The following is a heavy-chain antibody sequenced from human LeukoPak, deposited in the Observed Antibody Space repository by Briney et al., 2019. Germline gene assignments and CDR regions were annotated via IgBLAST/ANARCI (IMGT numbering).Heavy chain of an antibody. J-gene: IGHJ4*02. CDR3: AKVGDYYGSGKYSNFDY. CDR1: GFTFSSYA. V-gene: IGHV3-23*01. D-gene: IGHD3-10*01. CDR2: ISGSGSTT. Sequence: GGSLRLSCAASGFTFSSYAMTWVRQAPGKGLEWVSAISGSGSTTYYADSVKGRFTISRDNSKNTLYLQMSSLRAEDTAVYYCAKVGDYYGSGKYSNFDYWGQGTLVTVSS.